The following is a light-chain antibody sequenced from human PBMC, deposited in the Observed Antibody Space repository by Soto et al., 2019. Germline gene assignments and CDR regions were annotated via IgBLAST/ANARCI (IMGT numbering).Light chain of an antibody. CDR2: RAS. CDR3: QQYRRRPYT. V-gene: IGKV1-5*03. Sequence: DIQMTQSPSTLSAYVGERVTITCRASQSISPWLAWYQKKPGKAPNLLIYRASNLQTGVPSRFSGSGSETEFTLPINSLPPDDFATYYCQQYRRRPYTFGQGNKLEIE. CDR1: QSISPW. J-gene: IGKJ2*01.